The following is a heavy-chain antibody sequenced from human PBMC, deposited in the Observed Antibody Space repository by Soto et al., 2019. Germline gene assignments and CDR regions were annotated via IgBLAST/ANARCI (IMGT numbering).Heavy chain of an antibody. CDR2: ISASSTYI. CDR3: ARGWLRDPWMY. J-gene: IGHJ4*02. V-gene: IGHV3-21*01. D-gene: IGHD5-12*01. CDR1: GFIFSSYT. Sequence: EVQLVESGGGLVKPGGSLRLSCAASGFIFSSYTMNSVRQAPGKGLEWVSSISASSTYIYYADSLKGRFTISRDNAYNSLYLQMNSLRAEDTAVYYCARGWLRDPWMYWGQGTLVTVSS.